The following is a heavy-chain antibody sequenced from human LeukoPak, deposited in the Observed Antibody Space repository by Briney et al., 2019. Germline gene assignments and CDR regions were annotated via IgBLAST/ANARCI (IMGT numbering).Heavy chain of an antibody. CDR3: TRDRSGYDRDY. CDR2: ISWNSGSI. CDR1: GFTFDDYA. D-gene: IGHD3-22*01. Sequence: GGSLRLSCAASGFTFDDYAMHWVRQAPGKGLEWVSGISWNSGSIGYADSVKGRFTISRDNAKNSLYLQMNSLRAEDTAVYYCTRDRSGYDRDYWGQGTLVTVSS. J-gene: IGHJ4*02. V-gene: IGHV3-9*01.